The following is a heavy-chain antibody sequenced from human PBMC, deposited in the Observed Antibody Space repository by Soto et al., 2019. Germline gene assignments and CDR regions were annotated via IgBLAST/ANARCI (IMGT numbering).Heavy chain of an antibody. CDR1: GFTFSSYS. Sequence: EVQLVESGGGLVKPGGSLRLSCAASGFTFSSYSMNWVRQAPGKGLEWVSSISSSSSYIYYADSVKGRFTISRDNAKNSLYLQMNSLRAEDTAVYYCASLYSSGQKYTWFDPWGQGTLVTVFS. V-gene: IGHV3-21*01. J-gene: IGHJ5*02. CDR2: ISSSSSYI. CDR3: ASLYSSGQKYTWFDP. D-gene: IGHD6-19*01.